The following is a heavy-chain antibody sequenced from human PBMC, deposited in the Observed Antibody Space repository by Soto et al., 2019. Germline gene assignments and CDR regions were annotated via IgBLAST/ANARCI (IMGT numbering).Heavy chain of an antibody. D-gene: IGHD1-1*01. J-gene: IGHJ4*02. CDR2: IYYTGNT. CDR3: ASGHDAYKVRY. CDR1: GGSISSGGTGSY. V-gene: IGHV4-31*03. Sequence: QVQLQESGPGLVKPSQTLSLTCTVSGGSISSGGTGSYWTWIRQLPGKGLEWIGYIYYTGNTYYTPSCNSRPTISIDASENQFSLKLTSVTAAVTAVYLCASGHDAYKVRYWGQGTLVTVSS.